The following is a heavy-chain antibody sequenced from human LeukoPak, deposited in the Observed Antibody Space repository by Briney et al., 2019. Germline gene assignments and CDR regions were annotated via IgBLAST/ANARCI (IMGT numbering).Heavy chain of an antibody. D-gene: IGHD3-9*01. V-gene: IGHV3-21*01. J-gene: IGHJ4*02. CDR1: GFTFSSYS. CDR3: ARDPYYDILTGYYDGCPDY. Sequence: GGSLRLSCAASGFTFSSYSMNWVRQAPGKGLEWVSSISSSSSSYIYYADSVKGRFTISRDNAKSSLYLQMNSLRAEDTAVYYCARDPYYDILTGYYDGCPDYWGQGTLVTVSS. CDR2: ISSSSSSYI.